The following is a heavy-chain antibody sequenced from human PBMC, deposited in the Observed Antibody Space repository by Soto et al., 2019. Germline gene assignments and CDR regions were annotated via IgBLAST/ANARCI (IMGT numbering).Heavy chain of an antibody. V-gene: IGHV4-59*01. CDR2: IYYSGST. J-gene: IGHJ4*02. CDR1: GGSISSYY. Sequence: SETLSLTCTFSGGSISSYYWSLIRQPPGKGLEWIGYIYYSGSTNYNPSLKSRVTISVDTSKNQFSLKLSSVTAADTAVYYCARTRYGTYYFDYWGQGTLVTVSS. CDR3: ARTRYGTYYFDY. D-gene: IGHD6-13*01.